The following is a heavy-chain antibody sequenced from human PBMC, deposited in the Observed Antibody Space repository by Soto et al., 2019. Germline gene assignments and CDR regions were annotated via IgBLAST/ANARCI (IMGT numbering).Heavy chain of an antibody. CDR2: IYYSGST. CDR3: ARGYSSGWYSLNYYGMDV. J-gene: IGHJ6*02. CDR1: GGSISSSSYY. D-gene: IGHD6-19*01. Sequence: PSETLSLTCTVSGGSISSSSYYWGWIRQPPGKGLEWIGSIYYSGSTYYNPSLKSRVTISVDTSKNQFSLKLSSVTAADTAVYYCARGYSSGWYSLNYYGMDVWGQGTTVTVSS. V-gene: IGHV4-39*01.